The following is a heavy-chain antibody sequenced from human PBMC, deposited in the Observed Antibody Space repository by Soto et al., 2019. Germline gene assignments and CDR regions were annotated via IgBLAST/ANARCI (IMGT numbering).Heavy chain of an antibody. Sequence: EVQLVESGGGLVQSGGSLRLSCAASGFTFSSYWMHWVRQAPGKGLVWVSRINSDGSSTSYADSVKGRFTISRDNAKNTLYLQMNSLRAEDTAVYYCARDHLYSSGWPSNWFDPWGQGTLVTVSS. CDR3: ARDHLYSSGWPSNWFDP. D-gene: IGHD6-19*01. J-gene: IGHJ5*02. CDR2: INSDGSST. CDR1: GFTFSSYW. V-gene: IGHV3-74*01.